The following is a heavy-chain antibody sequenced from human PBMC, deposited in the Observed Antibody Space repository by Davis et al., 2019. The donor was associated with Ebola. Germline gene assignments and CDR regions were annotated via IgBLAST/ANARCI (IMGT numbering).Heavy chain of an antibody. V-gene: IGHV4-34*01. CDR1: GGAFSGYY. Sequence: MPSETLSLTCAVYGGAFSGYYWSGIRQPAGKGLEWRGEINHDGRTNYIPSLKSRVTMSVDMSRNQFSLNVSSVTAADTAVYYCARGGVRPLLTYWGQGTLITVSS. CDR2: INHDGRT. J-gene: IGHJ4*02. D-gene: IGHD2-21*02. CDR3: ARGGVRPLLTY.